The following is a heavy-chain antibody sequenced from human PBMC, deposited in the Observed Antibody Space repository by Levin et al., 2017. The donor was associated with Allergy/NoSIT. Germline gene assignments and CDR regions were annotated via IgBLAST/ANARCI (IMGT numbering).Heavy chain of an antibody. CDR1: GGSISSGGYS. V-gene: IGHV4-30-2*01. CDR3: ARGSVTTTSYWYFDL. Sequence: NPSETLSLTCAVSGGSISSGGYSWSWIRQPPGKGLEWIGYIYHSGSTYYNPSLKSRVTISVDRSKNQFSLKLSSVTAADTAVYYCARGSVTTTSYWYFDLWGRGTLVTVSS. J-gene: IGHJ2*01. D-gene: IGHD4-17*01. CDR2: IYHSGST.